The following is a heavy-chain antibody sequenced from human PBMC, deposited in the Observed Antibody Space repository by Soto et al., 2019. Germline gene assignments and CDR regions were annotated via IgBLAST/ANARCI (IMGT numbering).Heavy chain of an antibody. CDR2: ISGTGVPT. CDR1: GFTFSDYA. Sequence: GVSLRLSCAASGFTFSDYAMSWVRQAPGKGLECLSLISGTGVPTLYAGSVKGRFSVSRDNSKNTLFLEMNDLRVDDTAIYYCAKPGGSSSRGFFLWVDPWGPGT. J-gene: IGHJ5*02. V-gene: IGHV3-23*01. CDR3: AKPGGSSSRGFFLWVDP. D-gene: IGHD6-13*01.